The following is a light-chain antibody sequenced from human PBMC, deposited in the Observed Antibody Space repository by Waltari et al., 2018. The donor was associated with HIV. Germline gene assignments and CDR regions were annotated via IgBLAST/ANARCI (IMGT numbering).Light chain of an antibody. V-gene: IGLV3-25*03. J-gene: IGLJ3*02. Sequence: SYELTQPPSVSVSPGQTDRINCSGDELPKQYAYWYQQRPGQAPVLVIYKDTARPSGIPERFSGSSSGTTATFTIIGGQAQDEADYHCQSADSNASLWVFGGGTKLTVL. CDR2: KDT. CDR3: QSADSNASLWV. CDR1: ELPKQY.